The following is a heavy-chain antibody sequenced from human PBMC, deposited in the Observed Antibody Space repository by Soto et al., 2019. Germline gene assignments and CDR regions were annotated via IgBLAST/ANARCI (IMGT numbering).Heavy chain of an antibody. CDR2: VQYRGST. Sequence: QVQLQESGPGLVKPSETLSLTCTVSGGSVNSANFHWSWIRQPPGRGLEWIGQVQYRGSTNCNSSPTGRLTISLATPENQFSLTVKSVTAADTAVYVCAVYTAGRGGDGDWGQGTLVTVSS. CDR1: GGSVNSANFH. CDR3: AVYTAGRGGDGD. D-gene: IGHD2-2*02. J-gene: IGHJ4*02. V-gene: IGHV4-61*01.